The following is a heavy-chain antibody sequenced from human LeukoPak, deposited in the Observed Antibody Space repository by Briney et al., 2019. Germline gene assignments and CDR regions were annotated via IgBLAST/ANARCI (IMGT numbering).Heavy chain of an antibody. J-gene: IGHJ4*02. Sequence: SVTLSLTCTVSGGSISSFYWSWIRQPPGKGLEWIGYIYYTGSTNYNPSLKSRLTISVDTSKNQFSLKLSSVTAADTAVYYCAGMRITTPTVLTLDYWGQGTLVTVSS. CDR1: GGSISSFY. CDR2: IYYTGST. CDR3: AGMRITTPTVLTLDY. D-gene: IGHD1-14*01. V-gene: IGHV4-59*01.